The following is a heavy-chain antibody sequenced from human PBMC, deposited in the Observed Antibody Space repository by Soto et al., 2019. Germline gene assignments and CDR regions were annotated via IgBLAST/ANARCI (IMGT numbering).Heavy chain of an antibody. V-gene: IGHV4-31*03. J-gene: IGHJ3*02. CDR2: IYYSGST. CDR1: GGSINSGDYY. D-gene: IGHD2-15*01. CDR3: AREVVVVVAATNHDTFDI. Sequence: SETLSLTCSVSGGSINSGDYYWSWIRQRPGKGLEWIGYIYYSGSTSYNPSLKSRLTISVDTSENQFSPKLNSVTAADTAVYYCAREVVVVVAATNHDTFDIWGQGTMVTVSS.